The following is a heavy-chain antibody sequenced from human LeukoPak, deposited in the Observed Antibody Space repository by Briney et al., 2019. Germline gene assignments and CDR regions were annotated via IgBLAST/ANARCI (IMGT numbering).Heavy chain of an antibody. Sequence: SETLSLTCTVSGGSISSYYWSWIRQPPGKGLEWIGYIYYSGSTNYNPSLKSRLSISIDTSKNQFSLRLSSVTAADTAVYYCARGHCFGSGSVFFDYWGQGTLVTVSS. CDR1: GGSISSYY. V-gene: IGHV4-59*12. CDR2: IYYSGST. CDR3: ARGHCFGSGSVFFDY. J-gene: IGHJ4*02. D-gene: IGHD3-10*01.